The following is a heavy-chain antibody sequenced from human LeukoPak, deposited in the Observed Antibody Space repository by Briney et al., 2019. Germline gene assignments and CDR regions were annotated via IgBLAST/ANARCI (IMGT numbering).Heavy chain of an antibody. V-gene: IGHV3-9*01. CDR1: GFTFDDYA. CDR3: ARDINSVAFDM. D-gene: IGHD1-1*01. Sequence: GGSLRLPCAASGFTFDDYAMHWVRQAPGKDLEWVSGISWNSGSIGYADSVKGRFTVTRDNAKGSVSLQMNSLRAEDTAVYYCARDINSVAFDMWGQGTVVTVSS. CDR2: ISWNSGSI. J-gene: IGHJ3*02.